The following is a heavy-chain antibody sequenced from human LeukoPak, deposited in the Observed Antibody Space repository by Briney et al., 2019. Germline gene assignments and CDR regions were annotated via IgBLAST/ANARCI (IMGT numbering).Heavy chain of an antibody. CDR1: GGSISSSSYY. CDR3: ARGVSSGYYYSHFDY. CDR2: IYYSGST. J-gene: IGHJ4*02. D-gene: IGHD3-22*01. Sequence: SETLSLTCTVSGGSISSSSYYWGWIRQPPGKGLEWIGSIYYSGSTYYNPSLKSRVTISVDTSKNQFSLKLSSVTAADTAVYYCARGVSSGYYYSHFDYWGQGTLVTVSS. V-gene: IGHV4-39*07.